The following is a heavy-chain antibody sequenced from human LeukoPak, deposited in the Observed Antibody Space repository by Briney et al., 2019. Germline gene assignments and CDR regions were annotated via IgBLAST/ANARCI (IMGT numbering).Heavy chain of an antibody. J-gene: IGHJ4*02. Sequence: GGSLRLSCAASGFTFNTYPMHWVRQAPGKGLEWVALISHDGSNLAYADSVKGQFTISRDNSKNTLYLQMNSLRAEDTAVYYCAREHSFITVSGRWFDFWGQGTLVTVSS. CDR2: ISHDGSNL. CDR1: GFTFNTYP. CDR3: AREHSFITVSGRWFDF. D-gene: IGHD6-19*01. V-gene: IGHV3-30*04.